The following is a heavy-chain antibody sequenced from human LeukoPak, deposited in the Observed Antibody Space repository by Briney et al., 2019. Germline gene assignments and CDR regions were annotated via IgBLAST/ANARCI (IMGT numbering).Heavy chain of an antibody. J-gene: IGHJ4*02. CDR3: ARPHASGNYWLW. V-gene: IGHV1-2*02. CDR1: GYTFTGFY. CDR2: INPNNGGT. Sequence: ASVKVSCKASGYTFTGFYVHWVRQAPGQGLEWMGWINPNNGGTNYAQKFQGRVTMTRDTSISTAYMELSRLRSDDTAVYYCARPHASGNYWLWWGQGTLVTVSS. D-gene: IGHD3-10*01.